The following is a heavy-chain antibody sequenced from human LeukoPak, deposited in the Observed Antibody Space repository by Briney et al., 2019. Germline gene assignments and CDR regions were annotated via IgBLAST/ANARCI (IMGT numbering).Heavy chain of an antibody. CDR2: IDYRERT. CDR1: GGSITTSGHY. D-gene: IGHD3-16*01. CDR3: ANYVSGTMRDY. J-gene: IGHJ4*02. Sequence: SETLSLTCTVSGGSITTSGHYWGWIRQPPGKGLEWIGSIDYRERTTYNPSLKSRITISADTSRNQFSLKLSSVTATDTAVYYCANYVSGTMRDYWGQGTLVTVSS. V-gene: IGHV4-39*01.